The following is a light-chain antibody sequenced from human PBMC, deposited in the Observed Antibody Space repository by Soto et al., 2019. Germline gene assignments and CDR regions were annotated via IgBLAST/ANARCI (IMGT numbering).Light chain of an antibody. V-gene: IGKV3-11*01. CDR2: DAS. CDR3: QQRSNWPRAWT. CDR1: QSVSSY. J-gene: IGKJ1*01. Sequence: EIVLTQSPATLSRSPGERVTLSCRASQSVSSYLAWYQQKPGQAPRLLIYDASNRATGIPARFSGSGSGTDFTLTISSLEPEDFAVYYCQQRSNWPRAWTFGQGTKVEIK.